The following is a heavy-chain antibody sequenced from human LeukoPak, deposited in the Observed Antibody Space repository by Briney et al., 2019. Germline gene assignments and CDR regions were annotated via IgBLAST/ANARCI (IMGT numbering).Heavy chain of an antibody. V-gene: IGHV3-20*04. CDR3: ARGEWDLRD. CDR1: GFMFADHG. Sequence: GGSLRLSCAASGFMFADHGMTWVRQVPGKGLEWVSGINWNGGSTGCVDSVKGRFTISRDNAKNVLFLQMNNLRAEDTAFYYCARGEWDLRDWGQGTLVTVSS. D-gene: IGHD1-26*01. CDR2: INWNGGST. J-gene: IGHJ4*02.